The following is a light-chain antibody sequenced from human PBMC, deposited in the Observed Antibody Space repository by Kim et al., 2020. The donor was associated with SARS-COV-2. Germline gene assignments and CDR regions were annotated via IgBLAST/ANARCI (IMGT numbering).Light chain of an antibody. CDR2: EGS. Sequence: GQSITISFTGTNSDVGSYNLVSWYQQHPGKAPKLIIYEGSKRPSGVSNRFSGSKSGNTASLTISGLQTEDEADYYCCSYASSSPWVFGGGTKLTV. CDR3: CSYASSSPWV. J-gene: IGLJ3*02. CDR1: NSDVGSYNL. V-gene: IGLV2-23*01.